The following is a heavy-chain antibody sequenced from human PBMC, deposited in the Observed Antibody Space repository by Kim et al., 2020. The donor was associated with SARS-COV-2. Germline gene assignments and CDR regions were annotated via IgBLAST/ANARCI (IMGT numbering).Heavy chain of an antibody. CDR1: GYTFTSYA. J-gene: IGHJ3*02. V-gene: IGHV1-3*01. CDR3: ARDDRYCGGDCYSVAFDI. D-gene: IGHD2-21*02. Sequence: ASVKVSCKASGYTFTSYAMHWVRQAPGQRLEWMGWINAGNGNTKYSQKFQGRVTITRDTSASTAYMELSSLRSEDTAVYYCARDDRYCGGDCYSVAFDIWGQGTMVTVSS. CDR2: INAGNGNT.